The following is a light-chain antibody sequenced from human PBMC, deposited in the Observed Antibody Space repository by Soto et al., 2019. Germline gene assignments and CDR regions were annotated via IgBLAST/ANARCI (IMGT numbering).Light chain of an antibody. CDR1: NSDVGNDDY. CDR3: CSYTSSATVV. V-gene: IGLV2-11*01. J-gene: IGLJ2*01. CDR2: NVN. Sequence: QSALIQPPSVSGSPGQSATISCTGTNSDVGNDDYVSWYQHHPGTVPKPMIYNVNTQPSGVPDRFSGSKSGYTASMSISGLQAEDEADYCCCSYTSSATVVFGGGTKLTVL.